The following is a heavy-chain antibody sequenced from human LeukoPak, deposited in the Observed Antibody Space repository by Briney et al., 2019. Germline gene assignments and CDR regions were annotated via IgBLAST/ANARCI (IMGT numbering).Heavy chain of an antibody. J-gene: IGHJ4*02. CDR2: INHSGST. V-gene: IGHV4-34*01. CDR1: GGSISSYY. CDR3: ARGYCTNGLCNKVLSFDY. Sequence: SETLSLTCNVSGGSISSYYWSWIRQPPGKGLEWIGEINHSGSTNYNPSLKSRVTISVDTSKNQFSLKLSSVTAADTAVYYCARGYCTNGLCNKVLSFDYWGQGTLVTVPS. D-gene: IGHD2-8*01.